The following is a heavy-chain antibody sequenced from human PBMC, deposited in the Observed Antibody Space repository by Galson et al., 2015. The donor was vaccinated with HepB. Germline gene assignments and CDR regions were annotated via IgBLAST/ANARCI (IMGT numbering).Heavy chain of an antibody. D-gene: IGHD3-3*01. CDR2: ISSSSSTI. V-gene: IGHV3-48*02. J-gene: IGHJ4*02. CDR3: ARDGYDFWSGYYLGGFDY. Sequence: SLRLSCAASGFTFSSYSMNWVRQAPGKGLEWVSYISSSSSTIYYADSVKGRFTISRDNAKNSLYLQMNSLRDEDTAVYYCARDGYDFWSGYYLGGFDYWGQGTLVTVSS. CDR1: GFTFSSYS.